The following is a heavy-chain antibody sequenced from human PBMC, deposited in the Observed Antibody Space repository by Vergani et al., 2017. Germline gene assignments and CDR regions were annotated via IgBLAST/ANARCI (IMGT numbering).Heavy chain of an antibody. D-gene: IGHD4-17*01. J-gene: IGHJ6*02. Sequence: EVQLLESGGGLVQPGGSLRLSCEASGFSFPGYAMSWVRQAPGKGLEWMGLVDPEDGETTYSETFKGRVTITADISTDTAYLELTSLRSEDTAVYYCAIPQTVTTGGMEVWGQGTTVIVSS. CDR3: AIPQTVTTGGMEV. V-gene: IGHV1-69-2*01. CDR2: VDPEDGET. CDR1: GFSFPGYA.